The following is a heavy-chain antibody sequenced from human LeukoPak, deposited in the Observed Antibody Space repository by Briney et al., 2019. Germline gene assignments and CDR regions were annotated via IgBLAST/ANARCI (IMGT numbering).Heavy chain of an antibody. CDR2: IWYDGSNK. V-gene: IGHV3-33*01. D-gene: IGHD3-22*01. J-gene: IGHJ4*02. CDR3: ASGPYYDSSGYYPY. Sequence: TGGSLRLSCAASGFTLSSYGMHWVRQAPGKGLEWVAVIWYDGSNKYYADSVKGRFTISRDNSKNTLYLQMNSLRAEDTAVYYCASGPYYDSSGYYPYWGQGTLVTVSS. CDR1: GFTLSSYG.